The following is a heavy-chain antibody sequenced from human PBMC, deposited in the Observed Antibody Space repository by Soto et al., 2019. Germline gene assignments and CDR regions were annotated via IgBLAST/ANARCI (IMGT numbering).Heavy chain of an antibody. J-gene: IGHJ4*02. V-gene: IGHV4-34*01. CDR2: INHSGST. CDR3: ARAYSSSLYYGY. Sequence: QVQLQQWGAGLLKPSETLSLTCAVYGGSFSGYYWSWIRQPPGKGLEWIGEINHSGSTNYNPSLKSRVTISVDTSKNQFSLKLSSVTAADTAVYYCARAYSSSLYYGYWGQGTLVTVSS. D-gene: IGHD6-13*01. CDR1: GGSFSGYY.